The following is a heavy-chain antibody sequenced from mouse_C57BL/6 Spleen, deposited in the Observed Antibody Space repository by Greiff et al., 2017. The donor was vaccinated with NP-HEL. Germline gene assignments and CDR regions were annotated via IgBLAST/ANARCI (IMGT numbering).Heavy chain of an antibody. CDR2: INPSTGGT. D-gene: IGHD2-4*01. J-gene: IGHJ2*01. Sequence: EVQLQQSGPELVKPGASVKISCKASGYSFTGYYMNWVKQSPEKSLEWIGEINPSTGGTTYNQKFKAKATLTVDKSSSTAYMQLKSLTSEDSAVYYCARSPIYYDYDGDYWGQGTTLTVSS. CDR1: GYSFTGYY. CDR3: ARSPIYYDYDGDY. V-gene: IGHV1-42*01.